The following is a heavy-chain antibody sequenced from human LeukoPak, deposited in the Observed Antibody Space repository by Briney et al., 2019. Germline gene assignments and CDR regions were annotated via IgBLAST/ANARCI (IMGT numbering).Heavy chain of an antibody. V-gene: IGHV3-33*06. CDR3: AKAPRGGYCSGGSCYYYYYMDV. D-gene: IGHD2-15*01. CDR1: GFTFSSYG. Sequence: GRSLRLSCAASGFTFSSYGMHWVRLVPGKGLEWVAVIWYDGSNKYYADSVKGRFTISRDNSKNTLYLQMNSLRAEDTAVYYCAKAPRGGYCSGGSCYYYYYMDVWGKGTTVTVSS. J-gene: IGHJ6*03. CDR2: IWYDGSNK.